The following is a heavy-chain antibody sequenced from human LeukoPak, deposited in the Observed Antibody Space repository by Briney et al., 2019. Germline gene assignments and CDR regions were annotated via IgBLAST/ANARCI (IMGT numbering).Heavy chain of an antibody. D-gene: IGHD1-1*01. CDR3: ARDPEGELEPYFDY. CDR2: INAGHGNT. V-gene: IGHV1-3*01. J-gene: IGHJ4*02. CDR1: GYTFTSYA. Sequence: ASVKVSCKASGYTFTSYAMHWVRQAPGQRLEWMGWINAGHGNTKYSQKFQGRVTITRDTSASTAYMELNSLRSEDTAVYYCARDPEGELEPYFDYWGQGTLVTVSS.